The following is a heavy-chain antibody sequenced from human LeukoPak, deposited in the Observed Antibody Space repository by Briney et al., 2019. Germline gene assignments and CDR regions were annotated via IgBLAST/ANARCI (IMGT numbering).Heavy chain of an antibody. CDR1: GGSISRSSSY. D-gene: IGHD5/OR15-5a*01. CDR2: IYYSGNT. J-gene: IGHJ5*02. V-gene: IGHV4-39*01. CDR3: ARRRTVSTTGRFDP. Sequence: SETLSLTCTVSGGSISRSSSYWGWIRQPPGKGLEWIGSIYYSGNTYYNPSLKSRVNISVDMSKNQVSLKVSSVTAADTAVYYCARRRTVSTTGRFDPWGQGILVTVSS.